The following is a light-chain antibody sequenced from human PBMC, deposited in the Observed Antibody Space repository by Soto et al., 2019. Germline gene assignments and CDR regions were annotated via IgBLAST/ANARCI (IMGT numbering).Light chain of an antibody. V-gene: IGKV3-20*01. CDR3: QQYGSSGT. CDR1: QTVRNNY. Sequence: EFVLTQSPGTLSLSPVERATLSCRASQTVRNNYLAWYQQKPVQAPRLLIYGASNRATGIPDRFSGSGSGTDFTLTISRLEPEDFAVYYCQQYGSSGTFGQGTKVDIK. CDR2: GAS. J-gene: IGKJ1*01.